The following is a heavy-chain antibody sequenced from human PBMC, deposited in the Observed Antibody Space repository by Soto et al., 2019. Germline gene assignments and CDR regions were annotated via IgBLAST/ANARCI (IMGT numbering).Heavy chain of an antibody. D-gene: IGHD6-25*01. CDR2: ISWNSGSI. V-gene: IGHV3-9*01. J-gene: IGHJ5*02. CDR3: AKGLRLWYNWFDP. Sequence: EVQLVESGGGLVQPGRSLRLSCAASGFTFDDYAMHWVRQAPGKGLEWVSGISWNSGSIGYADSVKGRFTISRDNAKNSLYLQMNSLRAEDTALYYCAKGLRLWYNWFDPWGQGTVVTVSS. CDR1: GFTFDDYA.